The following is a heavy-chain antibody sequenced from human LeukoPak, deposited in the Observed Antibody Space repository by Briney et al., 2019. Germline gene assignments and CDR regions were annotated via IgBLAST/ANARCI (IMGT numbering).Heavy chain of an antibody. CDR2: IYNGDYEA. Sequence: GESLQISCEDSGYSVRNYWIGAGRQMPAKGLERMGIIYNGDYEARYSPSFQGVVTISVDKSISTAYLQWSSLKASDSAMYYCAIPPGYCGNDCSFDHWGQGTLVTVSS. CDR3: AIPPGYCGNDCSFDH. V-gene: IGHV5-51*01. D-gene: IGHD2-21*02. J-gene: IGHJ4*02. CDR1: GYSVRNYW.